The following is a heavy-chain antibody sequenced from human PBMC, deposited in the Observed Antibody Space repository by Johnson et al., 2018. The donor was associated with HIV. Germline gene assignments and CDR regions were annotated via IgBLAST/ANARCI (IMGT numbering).Heavy chain of an antibody. CDR2: ISTGGGTI. CDR3: AAGYAMASDAFDI. CDR1: GFTFSDYY. V-gene: IGHV3-11*04. J-gene: IGHJ3*02. D-gene: IGHD2-8*01. Sequence: QVQLVESGGGLVKPGGSLRLSCAASGFTFSDYYMSWIRQAPGKGLEWVSYISTGGGTIYYAASVKGRFTISRDNAKNSLYLQLNSLRAEDTAVYYCAAGYAMASDAFDIWGQGTMVTVSS.